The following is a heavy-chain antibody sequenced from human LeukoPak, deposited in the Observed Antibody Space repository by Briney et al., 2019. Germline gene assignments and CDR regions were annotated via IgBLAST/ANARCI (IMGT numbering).Heavy chain of an antibody. CDR3: AKDSFMVRGVPDY. CDR2: ISGSGGST. D-gene: IGHD3-10*01. CDR1: GFTFSSYA. V-gene: IGHV3-23*01. J-gene: IGHJ4*02. Sequence: GGSLRLSCAASGFTFSSYAMSWVRQAPGKGLEWVSAISGSGGSTYYADSVKGRFTISRDNSKNTLYLQMNSQRAEDTAVYYCAKDSFMVRGVPDYWGQGTLVTVSS.